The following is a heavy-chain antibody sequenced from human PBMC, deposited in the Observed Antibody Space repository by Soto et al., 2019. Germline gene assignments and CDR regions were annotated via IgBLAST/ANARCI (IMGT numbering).Heavy chain of an antibody. CDR1: GGSISSYY. CDR2: IYTSGST. Sequence: LSLTCTVSGGSISSYYWSWIRQPAGKGLEWIGRIYTSGSTNYNPSLKSRVTMSVDTSKNQFSLKPSSVTAADTAVYYCAREATNGYYYYYSMDVWGQGTTVTVSS. D-gene: IGHD5-12*01. J-gene: IGHJ6*02. V-gene: IGHV4-4*07. CDR3: AREATNGYYYYYSMDV.